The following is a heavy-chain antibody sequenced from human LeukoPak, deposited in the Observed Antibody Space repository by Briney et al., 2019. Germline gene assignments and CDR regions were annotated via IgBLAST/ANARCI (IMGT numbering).Heavy chain of an antibody. Sequence: GGSLRLSCAASGFTFSKYWLHWLRQAPGKGLVWVSRINPDDKSASYADSVKGRFTIARDDARKTLYLQMNSLRAEDTAVYYCLTIVETTFDAFDIGAKGQWSPSL. CDR1: GFTFSKYW. J-gene: IGHJ3*02. CDR2: INPDDKSA. V-gene: IGHV3-74*01. CDR3: LTIVETTFDAFDI. D-gene: IGHD2/OR15-2a*01.